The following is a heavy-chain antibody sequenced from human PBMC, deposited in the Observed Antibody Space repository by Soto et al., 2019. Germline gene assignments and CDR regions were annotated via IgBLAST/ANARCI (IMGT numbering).Heavy chain of an antibody. J-gene: IGHJ3*02. CDR3: AREVAADGTIREDAFDI. Sequence: QVHLVQSGAEVKKPGSSVKVSCKAPGGTFSNHAINWVRQAPGQGLEWMGRIIPIFTTTNYAQKFQGRVTMTADASTITAYLELSSLTHDDTAVYYCAREVAADGTIREDAFDIWGQGPLVTVSS. D-gene: IGHD6-13*01. CDR2: IIPIFTTT. CDR1: GGTFSNHA. V-gene: IGHV1-69*12.